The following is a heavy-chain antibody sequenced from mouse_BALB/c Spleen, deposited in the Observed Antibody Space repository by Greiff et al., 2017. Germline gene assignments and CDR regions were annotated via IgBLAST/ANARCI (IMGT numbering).Heavy chain of an antibody. D-gene: IGHD2-3*01. CDR2: IWAGGST. CDR3: ARDLYDGYYVGAMDY. Sequence: QVQLQQSGPGLVAPSQSLSITCTVSGFSLTGYGVHWVRQPPGKGLEWLGVIWAGGSTNYNSALMSRLSISKDNSKSQVFLKMNSLQTDDTAMYYCARDLYDGYYVGAMDYWGQGTSVTVSS. V-gene: IGHV2-9*02. J-gene: IGHJ4*01. CDR1: GFSLTGYG.